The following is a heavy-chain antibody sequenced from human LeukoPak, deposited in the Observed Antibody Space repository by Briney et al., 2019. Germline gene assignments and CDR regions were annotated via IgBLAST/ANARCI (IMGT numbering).Heavy chain of an antibody. CDR2: IYYSGST. Sequence: SETLSLTCTVSGGSISSSSYYWGWIRQPPGKGLEWIGSIYYSGSTYYNPSLKSRVTISLDTSKNQFSLKLSSVTAADTAVYYCARRGEPLGYYYYYMDVWGKGTTVTVSS. D-gene: IGHD1-26*01. CDR3: ARRGEPLGYYYYYMDV. CDR1: GGSISSSSYY. V-gene: IGHV4-39*01. J-gene: IGHJ6*03.